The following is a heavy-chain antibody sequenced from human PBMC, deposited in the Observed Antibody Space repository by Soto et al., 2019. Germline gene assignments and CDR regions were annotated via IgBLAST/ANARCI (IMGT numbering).Heavy chain of an antibody. CDR3: ARVGPVAGLTPLPRYLFDY. CDR2: ISAYNGNT. V-gene: IGHV1-18*01. J-gene: IGHJ4*02. Sequence: ASVKVSCKASGYTFTSYGISWVRQAPGQGLEWMGWISAYNGNTNYAQKLQGRVTMTTDTSTSTAYMELRSLRSDDTAVYYCARVGPVAGLTPLPRYLFDYWGQGTLVTVSS. D-gene: IGHD6-19*01. CDR1: GYTFTSYG.